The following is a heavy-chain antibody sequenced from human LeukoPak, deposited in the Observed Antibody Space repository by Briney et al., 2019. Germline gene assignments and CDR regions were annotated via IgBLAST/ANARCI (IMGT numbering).Heavy chain of an antibody. Sequence: PGGSLRLSCAASGFTFSSYAMSWVRQAPGRGLEWVSGISSSGGDTPHADSVKGRFTISRDNSKNTVYLQMNSLRVEDTAIYYCARKVAGAAPFDSWGQGTLVTVSS. V-gene: IGHV3-23*01. CDR1: GFTFSSYA. CDR2: ISSSGGDT. CDR3: ARKVAGAAPFDS. D-gene: IGHD6-19*01. J-gene: IGHJ4*02.